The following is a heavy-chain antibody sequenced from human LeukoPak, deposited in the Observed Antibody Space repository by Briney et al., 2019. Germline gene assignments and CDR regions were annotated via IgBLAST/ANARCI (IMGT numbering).Heavy chain of an antibody. J-gene: IGHJ4*02. D-gene: IGHD2-2*02. Sequence: GGSLRLSCAASGFTFSSYAMSWVRQAPGKGLEWGSAISGSGGSTYYADSVKGRFTISRDNSKNTLYLQMNSLRAEDTAVYYCAKQQGYCSSTSCYIFDYWGQGTLVTVSS. CDR3: AKQQGYCSSTSCYIFDY. CDR2: ISGSGGST. CDR1: GFTFSSYA. V-gene: IGHV3-23*01.